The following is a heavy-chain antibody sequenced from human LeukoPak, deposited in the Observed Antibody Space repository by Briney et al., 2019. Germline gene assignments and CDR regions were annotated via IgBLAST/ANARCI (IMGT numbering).Heavy chain of an antibody. V-gene: IGHV3-30*18. J-gene: IGHJ4*02. CDR2: ISNDGSKK. CDR3: AKDRAFQAAGVTDY. CDR1: GFTFSNHG. D-gene: IGHD3-10*01. Sequence: PGRSLTLSCAASGFTFSNHGMHWVRQAPGKGLEWAAVISNDGSKKLYGESVKGRFTISRDNSENTVYLQMNSLRGEDTAVYYCAKDRAFQAAGVTDYWGQGTLVTVSS.